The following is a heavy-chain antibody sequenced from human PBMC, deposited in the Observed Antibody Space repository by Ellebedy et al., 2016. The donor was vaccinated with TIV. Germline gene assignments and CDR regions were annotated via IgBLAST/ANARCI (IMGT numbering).Heavy chain of an antibody. V-gene: IGHV4-30-4*01. CDR2: ISYSGTT. Sequence: MPSETLSLTCTVSGGSISSSNHYWSWIRQPPGKGLEWLGYISYSGTTFYNPSLKSRLIISMDTSKNQFSLRLSSVSAEDTAVYFCASHLCSSSASYYIDYWGQGTRVTVSS. CDR1: GGSISSSNHY. D-gene: IGHD3-10*01. CDR3: ASHLCSSSASYYIDY. J-gene: IGHJ4*02.